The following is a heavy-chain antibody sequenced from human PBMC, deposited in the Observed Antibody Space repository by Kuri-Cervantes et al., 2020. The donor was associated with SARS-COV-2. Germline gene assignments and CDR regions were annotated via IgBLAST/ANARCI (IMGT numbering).Heavy chain of an antibody. CDR3: AKDSRIKYNWNSAAPYYFDY. J-gene: IGHJ4*02. Sequence: LSLTCAASGFTFSTYSVNWVRQAPGKGLEWVSSISSSSSYIYYADSVKGRFTISRDNSKNTLYLQMNSLRAEDTAVYYCAKDSRIKYNWNSAAPYYFDYWGQGTLVTVSS. V-gene: IGHV3-21*04. CDR2: ISSSSSYI. D-gene: IGHD1-7*01. CDR1: GFTFSTYS.